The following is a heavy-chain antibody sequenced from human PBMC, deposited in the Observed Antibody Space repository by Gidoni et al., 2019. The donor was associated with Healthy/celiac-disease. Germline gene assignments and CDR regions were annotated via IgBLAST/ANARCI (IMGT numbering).Heavy chain of an antibody. V-gene: IGHV3-53*01. J-gene: IGHJ5*02. D-gene: IGHD3-9*01. CDR2: INSGVST. CDR3: ARDPDISPFDP. CDR1: GFTVSSNY. Sequence: EVQLVESGGGLIQPGGSLRLSCAASGFTVSSNYISWVRQAPGKGLEWVSVINSGVSTYYADSVKGRFTISRDNSKNTLYLQMNSLRAEDTAVYYCARDPDISPFDPWGQGTLVTVSS.